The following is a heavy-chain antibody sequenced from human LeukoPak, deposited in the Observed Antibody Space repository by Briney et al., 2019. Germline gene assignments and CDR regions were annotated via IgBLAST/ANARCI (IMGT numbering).Heavy chain of an antibody. CDR3: ARRGQEARTSPFDY. CDR1: GGSFSGYH. CDR2: INHSGST. V-gene: IGHV4-34*01. J-gene: IGHJ4*02. D-gene: IGHD6-6*01. Sequence: PSETLSLTCAVYGGSFSGYHWSWIRQPPGKGLEWIGEINHSGSTNYNPSLKSRVTISVDTSKNQFSLKLSSVTAADTAVYYCARRGQEARTSPFDYWGQGTLVTVSS.